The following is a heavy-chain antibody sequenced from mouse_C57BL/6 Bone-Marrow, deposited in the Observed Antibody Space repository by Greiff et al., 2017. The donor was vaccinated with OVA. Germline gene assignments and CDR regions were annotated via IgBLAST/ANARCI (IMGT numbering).Heavy chain of an antibody. Sequence: QVQLQQPGAELVKPGASVKLSCKASGYTFTSYWMHWVKQRPGQGLEWIGMIHPNSGSTNYNEKFKSKATLTVDKSSSTAYMQLSSLTSEDSAVYYCAREIWGRGDYFDYWGQGTTLTVSS. J-gene: IGHJ2*01. D-gene: IGHD3-3*01. V-gene: IGHV1-64*01. CDR1: GYTFTSYW. CDR3: AREIWGRGDYFDY. CDR2: IHPNSGST.